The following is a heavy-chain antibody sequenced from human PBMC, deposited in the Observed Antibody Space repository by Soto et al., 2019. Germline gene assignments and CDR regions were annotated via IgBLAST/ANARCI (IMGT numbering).Heavy chain of an antibody. CDR2: IYYSGST. Sequence: QVQLQESDAGLVKASQTLSLTCTVSGGSVSSGAYYWTWIRQRPGKGLEWIGYIYYSGSTYYSPSRKSRLSISLDTSKNQFSRRLSSVTAADTAMYYCARARLRAVYAFDIWGQGTMVTVSS. CDR3: ARARLRAVYAFDI. V-gene: IGHV4-31*03. CDR1: GGSVSSGAYY. D-gene: IGHD5-12*01. J-gene: IGHJ3*02.